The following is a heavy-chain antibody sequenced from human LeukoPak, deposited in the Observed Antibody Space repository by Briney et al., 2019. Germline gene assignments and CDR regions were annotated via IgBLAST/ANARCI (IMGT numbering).Heavy chain of an antibody. CDR1: GYTFTGYY. Sequence: GASVKVSCKASGYTFTGYYMHWVRQAPGQGLEWMGWINPNSGGTNYAQKFQGRVTMTRDTSISTAYMELSRLRSDDTAVYYCARDFPQGYYGSGRSKPFYYYYYMDVWGKGTTVTISS. V-gene: IGHV1-2*02. CDR2: INPNSGGT. CDR3: ARDFPQGYYGSGRSKPFYYYYYMDV. D-gene: IGHD3-10*01. J-gene: IGHJ6*03.